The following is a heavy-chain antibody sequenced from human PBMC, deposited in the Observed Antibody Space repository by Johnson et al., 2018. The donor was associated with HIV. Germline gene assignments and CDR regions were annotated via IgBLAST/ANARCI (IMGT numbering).Heavy chain of an antibody. CDR2: IYSGGST. J-gene: IGHJ3*02. V-gene: IGHV3-66*02. CDR1: GFTVSNNY. Sequence: VQLVESGGGLVQPGESLRLSCAASGFTVSNNYMHWVRQAPGKGLEWVSVIYSGGSTYYADSVKGRFTISRDNSKNTLYLQMNSLRAEDTAVYYCAKPVVPGGDDLDMYEFAFDIWGQGTMVIVSS. CDR3: AKPVVPGGDDLDMYEFAFDI. D-gene: IGHD2-2*01.